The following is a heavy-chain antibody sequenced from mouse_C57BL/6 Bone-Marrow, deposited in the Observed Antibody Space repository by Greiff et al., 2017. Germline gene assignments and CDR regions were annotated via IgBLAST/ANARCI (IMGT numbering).Heavy chain of an antibody. V-gene: IGHV14-2*01. CDR2: IDPEDGET. D-gene: IGHD1-1*01. J-gene: IGHJ4*01. Sequence: VQLKESGAELVKPGASVKLSCTASGFNIKDYYMHWVNQRTEQGLEWIGRIDPEDGETKYAPKFQGKATITADTSSNTAYLQLSSLTSEDTAVYYCAFYYGSSPRAMDYWGQGTSVTVSS. CDR3: AFYYGSSPRAMDY. CDR1: GFNIKDYY.